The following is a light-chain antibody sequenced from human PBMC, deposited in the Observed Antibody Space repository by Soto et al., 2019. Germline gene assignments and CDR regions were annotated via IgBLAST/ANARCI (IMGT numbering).Light chain of an antibody. CDR1: TSNILRNY. J-gene: IGLJ1*01. CDR2: MND. CDR3: ASWDDSLSGYV. V-gene: IGLV1-47*01. Sequence: QSVLTQPPSASGNPGQRLTISCSGSTSNILRNYVYWYRQFPGTAPRLLISMNDQRPSGVPDRFSGSKSGTSASLAISGLRSEDEADYYCASWDDSLSGYVFGTGTKGTGL.